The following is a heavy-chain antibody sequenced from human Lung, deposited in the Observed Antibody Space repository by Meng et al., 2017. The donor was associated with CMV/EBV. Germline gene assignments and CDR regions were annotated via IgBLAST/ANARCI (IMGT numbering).Heavy chain of an antibody. CDR1: GESLSGYY. J-gene: IGHJ6*02. CDR2: ISHSETT. V-gene: IGHV4-34*01. D-gene: IGHD2/OR15-2a*01. Sequence: SETLSLTCAVYGESLSGYYWTWIRQPPGKGLEWNGEISHSETTNYNPSLKSRVFISVDTSKNQLSLNLTPVTAADTAVYYCARARLSSRSMDFWGQWTPVTVSS. CDR3: ARARLSSRSMDF.